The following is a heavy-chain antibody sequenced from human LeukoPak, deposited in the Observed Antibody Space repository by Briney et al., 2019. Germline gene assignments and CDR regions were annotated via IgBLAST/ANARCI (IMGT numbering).Heavy chain of an antibody. V-gene: IGHV4-61*01. CDR1: GGSVSSGTYF. Sequence: PSETLSLTCTVSGGSVSSGTYFLNWIRQPPGKGLEWIGYIDYNGRTNYNPSLKSRVIISVDTSKNQFPLKLSSATPTDTAVYYCARGIGWLTDHWGQGTLVTVSS. J-gene: IGHJ4*02. CDR2: IDYNGRT. D-gene: IGHD6-19*01. CDR3: ARGIGWLTDH.